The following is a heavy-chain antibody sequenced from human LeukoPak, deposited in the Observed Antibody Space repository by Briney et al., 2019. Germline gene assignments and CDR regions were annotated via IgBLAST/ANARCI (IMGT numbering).Heavy chain of an antibody. CDR1: GASISSGDYY. J-gene: IGHJ4*02. CDR2: IYYSGST. CDR3: ASCSSTSFDY. V-gene: IGHV4-30-4*08. D-gene: IGHD2-2*01. Sequence: SETLSLTCTVSGASISSGDYYWSWIRQPPGKGLEWIGYIYYSGSTYYNPSLKSRVTISVDTSKNQFSLKLSSVTAADTAVYYCASCSSTSFDYWGQGTLVTVSS.